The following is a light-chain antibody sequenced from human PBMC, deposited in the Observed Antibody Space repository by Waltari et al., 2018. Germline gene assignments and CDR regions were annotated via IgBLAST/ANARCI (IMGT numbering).Light chain of an antibody. V-gene: IGLV3-19*01. CDR2: GKD. CDR3: HCRDSNTDRLGV. J-gene: IGLJ1*01. CDR1: SLRTYY. Sequence: SSELTQDPPVSVALGQTVRITCQGESLRTYYESWYQQKPGQAPVLVFYGKDNRPSGISDRFSGSNSGNTASLTITGAQAEDEADYYCHCRDSNTDRLGVFGAGTKVTVL.